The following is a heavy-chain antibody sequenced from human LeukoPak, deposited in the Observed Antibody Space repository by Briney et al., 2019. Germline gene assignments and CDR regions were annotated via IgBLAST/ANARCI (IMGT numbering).Heavy chain of an antibody. CDR2: IYSGGST. CDR3: ASDSSGWYSLNY. V-gene: IGHV3-53*01. CDR1: GFTVSSNY. J-gene: IGHJ4*02. D-gene: IGHD6-19*01. Sequence: GGSLRLSCAASGFTVSSNYMSWVRQAPGKGLEWVSVIYSGGSTYYADSVKGRFTISRDNSKNTLYLQMNSLRVEDTAVYYCASDSSGWYSLNYWGQGTLVTVSS.